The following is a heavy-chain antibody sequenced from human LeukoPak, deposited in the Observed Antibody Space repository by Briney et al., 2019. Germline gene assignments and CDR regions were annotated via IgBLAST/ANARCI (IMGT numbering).Heavy chain of an antibody. V-gene: IGHV1-18*01. D-gene: IGHD7-27*01. J-gene: IGHJ4*02. Sequence: GESLKISCKGSGYSFTSYGISWVRQAPGQGLEWMGWISAYNGNTNYAQKLQGRVTMTTDTSTSTAYMELRSLRSDDTAVYYCARDEEANWGFYDYWGQGTLVTVSS. CDR1: GYSFTSYG. CDR2: ISAYNGNT. CDR3: ARDEEANWGFYDY.